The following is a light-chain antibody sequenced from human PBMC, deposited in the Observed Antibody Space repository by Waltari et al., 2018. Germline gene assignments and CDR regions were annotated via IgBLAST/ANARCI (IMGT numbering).Light chain of an antibody. CDR1: QGISSY. J-gene: IGKJ4*01. CDR3: QQLNSYALT. Sequence: DIQLTQSPSFLSASVGERVTITCRASQGISSYLAWYQQKPGKAPKLLIYAASTLQRGVPSRFSGSGSGTEFTLTISSLQPEDFATYYCQQLNSYALTFGGGTKVEIK. CDR2: AAS. V-gene: IGKV1-9*01.